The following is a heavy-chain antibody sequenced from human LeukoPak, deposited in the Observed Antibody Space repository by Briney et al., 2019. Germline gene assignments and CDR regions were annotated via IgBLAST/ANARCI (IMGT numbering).Heavy chain of an antibody. V-gene: IGHV1-46*01. Sequence: ASVKVSCKASGYTFTSYYMHWVRQAPGQGLEWMGIISPSGDSTSYAQKFQGRVTMTRDTSTSTVYMELSSLRSEDTAVYYCARDHRSLSDYGSGSSWYFDLWGRGTLVTVSS. D-gene: IGHD3-10*01. J-gene: IGHJ2*01. CDR1: GYTFTSYY. CDR3: ARDHRSLSDYGSGSSWYFDL. CDR2: ISPSGDST.